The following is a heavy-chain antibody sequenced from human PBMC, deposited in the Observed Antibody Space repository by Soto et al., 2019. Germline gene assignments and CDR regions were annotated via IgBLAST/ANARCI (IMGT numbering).Heavy chain of an antibody. CDR2: IKQDGSEK. CDR1: GFTFSSYW. D-gene: IGHD3-22*01. Sequence: GGSLRLSCAASGFTFSSYWMSWVRQAPGKGLEWVANIKQDGSEKYYVDSVRGRFTTSRDNAKNSLYLQMNSLRVEDTAVYYCARGDYYDSSGYYVAYWGQGTLVTVSS. J-gene: IGHJ4*02. V-gene: IGHV3-7*04. CDR3: ARGDYYDSSGYYVAY.